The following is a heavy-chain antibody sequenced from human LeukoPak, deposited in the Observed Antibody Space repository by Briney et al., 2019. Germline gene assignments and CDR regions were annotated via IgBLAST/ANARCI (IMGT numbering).Heavy chain of an antibody. Sequence: SETLSLTCTVSGGSISSSSYYWGWIRQPPGKGLEWIGSIYYSGSTYYNPSLKSRVTISVDTSKNQFSLKLTSVTAADTAVYYCARHSGYSYASFDYWGQGTLVTVSS. D-gene: IGHD5-18*01. CDR2: IYYSGST. J-gene: IGHJ4*02. CDR1: GGSISSSSYY. V-gene: IGHV4-39*01. CDR3: ARHSGYSYASFDY.